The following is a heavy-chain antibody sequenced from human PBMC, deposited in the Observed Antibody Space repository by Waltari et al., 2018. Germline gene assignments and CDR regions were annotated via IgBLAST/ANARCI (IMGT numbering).Heavy chain of an antibody. CDR1: GFTFSSYW. D-gene: IGHD5-12*01. J-gene: IGHJ4*02. Sequence: EIQVVESGGGLVQPGGSLRLSCAASGFTFSSYWMSWVRQAPGKGLEWVANIKQDGSAKCYLDSVKGRFTISRDNAKNTLYLQRNSLRAEDTALYYCARAVDVADYWGQGTLVTVSS. CDR2: IKQDGSAK. CDR3: ARAVDVADY. V-gene: IGHV3-7*01.